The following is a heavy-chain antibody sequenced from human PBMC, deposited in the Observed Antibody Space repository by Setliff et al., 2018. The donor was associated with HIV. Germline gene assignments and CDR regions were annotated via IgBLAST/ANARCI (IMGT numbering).Heavy chain of an antibody. V-gene: IGHV4-4*02. CDR2: IYPSGST. CDR1: GFTFSSYAM. D-gene: IGHD5-18*01. J-gene: IGHJ6*02. CDR3: ARVTYFYYYYMDV. Sequence: PGGSLRLSCAVSGFTFSSYAMSWVRQPRGKGLEWIGEIYPSGSTNYNPSLKSRVSISVDKSKNQFLLKLNSVTAADTAVYYCARVTYFYYYYMDVWGQGTTVTVSS.